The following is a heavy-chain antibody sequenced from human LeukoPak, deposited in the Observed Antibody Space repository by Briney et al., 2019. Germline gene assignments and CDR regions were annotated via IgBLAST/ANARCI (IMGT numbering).Heavy chain of an antibody. CDR3: ARDPRPGYGGGWYYFDS. CDR1: GFIFSTYA. V-gene: IGHV3-23*01. J-gene: IGHJ4*02. Sequence: PGGSLRLSCAASGFIFSTYAMSWVRQVPGKGLEWVSSITHRADRTYYADSVKGRFTVSRDNSRNTLFLQMNSLRAEDTAIYYCARDPRPGYGGGWYYFDSWGQGTLVTVSS. CDR2: ITHRADRT. D-gene: IGHD6-19*01.